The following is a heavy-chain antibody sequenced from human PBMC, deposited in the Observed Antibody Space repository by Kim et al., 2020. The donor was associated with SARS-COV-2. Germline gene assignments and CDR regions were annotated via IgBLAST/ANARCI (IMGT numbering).Heavy chain of an antibody. J-gene: IGHJ6*02. CDR3: AREGWHYYGSGSYEYYYYGMDV. CDR2: ISSSSSTI. Sequence: GGSLRLSCAASGFTFSSYSMNWVRQAPGKGLEWVSYISSSSSTIYYADSVKGRFTISRDNAKNSLYLQMNSLRDEDTAVYYCAREGWHYYGSGSYEYYYYGMDVWGQGTTVTVSS. D-gene: IGHD3-10*01. V-gene: IGHV3-48*02. CDR1: GFTFSSYS.